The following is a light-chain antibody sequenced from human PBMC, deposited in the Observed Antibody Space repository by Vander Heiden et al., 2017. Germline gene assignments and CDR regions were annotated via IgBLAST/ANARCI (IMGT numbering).Light chain of an antibody. V-gene: IGLV3-21*02. CDR3: EVWESGRDNPMV. CDR1: NNGGKS. Sequence: CLLTQPPPAPEALGQAATITCGGNNNGGKSVHCYQQKPAHAPELVVYEDSDRPSWSAEDLSGSYSGSTSTLTISRVVAGEEEDYYCEVWESGRDNPMVFGGGTKLTVL. CDR2: EDS. J-gene: IGLJ3*02.